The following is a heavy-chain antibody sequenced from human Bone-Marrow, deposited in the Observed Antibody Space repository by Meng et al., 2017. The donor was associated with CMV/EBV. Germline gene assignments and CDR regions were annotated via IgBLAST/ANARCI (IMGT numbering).Heavy chain of an antibody. D-gene: IGHD1-26*01. Sequence: SLKISCVASGFSFEDYAMHWVRQAPGKGLEWVSGISWNTGSSGSIAYADSVRGRFTISRDDAKNTLYLQMNSLRAEDTAVYYCAKDDISGSYGADAFDIWGQGTMVPVSS. CDR2: ISWNTGSSGSI. CDR1: GFSFEDYA. V-gene: IGHV3-9*01. CDR3: AKDDISGSYGADAFDI. J-gene: IGHJ3*02.